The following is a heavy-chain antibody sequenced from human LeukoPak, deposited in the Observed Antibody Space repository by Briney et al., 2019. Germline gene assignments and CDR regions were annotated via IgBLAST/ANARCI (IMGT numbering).Heavy chain of an antibody. CDR3: ARSKRRFDQ. CDR2: ISNRGFST. V-gene: IGHV3-11*01. Sequence: GGSLRLSCAASGFNISDHYMSWIRQAPGRGLEWVSYISNRGFSTYYADSVKGRFTISRDNTKISLYLEMQSLRVEDTAVYYCARSKRRFDQWGQGTVVTVSS. CDR1: GFNISDHY. D-gene: IGHD4-11*01. J-gene: IGHJ4*02.